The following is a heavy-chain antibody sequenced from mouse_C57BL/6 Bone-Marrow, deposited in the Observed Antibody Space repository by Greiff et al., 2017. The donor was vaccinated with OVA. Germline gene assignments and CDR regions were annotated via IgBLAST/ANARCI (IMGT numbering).Heavy chain of an antibody. J-gene: IGHJ3*01. V-gene: IGHV1-69*01. CDR3: ARDWFAY. CDR2: IDPSDSYT. CDR1: GYTFTSYW. Sequence: QVQLQQPGAELVMPGASVKLSCKASGYTFTSYWMHWVKQRPGQGLEWIGEIDPSDSYTNYNQKFKGKSTLTVDKSSSTACMQLSSLTSEDSAVYYCARDWFAYWGQGTLVTVSA.